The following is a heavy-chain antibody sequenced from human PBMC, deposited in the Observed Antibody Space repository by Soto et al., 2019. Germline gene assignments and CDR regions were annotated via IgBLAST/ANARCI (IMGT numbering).Heavy chain of an antibody. Sequence: GGSLRLTCRASGFTFSNYAITWVRQAPGKELEWVSGLRPDGSERNYVGTVKGRFSIARDNAKNSLYLQMNSLRAEDTAVYYCTRAQYWGQGIQVTVSS. J-gene: IGHJ4*02. V-gene: IGHV3-7*03. CDR1: GFTFSNYA. CDR2: LRPDGSER. CDR3: TRAQY.